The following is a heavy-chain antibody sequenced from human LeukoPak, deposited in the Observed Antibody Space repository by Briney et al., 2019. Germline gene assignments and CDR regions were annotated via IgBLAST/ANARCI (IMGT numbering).Heavy chain of an antibody. Sequence: SETLSLTCTVSGDSINSFYWSWIRQPAGKGLEWIGRIYTSGSTNYSPSLKSRVTMSVDTSKNQFSLKLSSVTAADTAVYYCARDVVAAVVAFDYWGQGTQVTVSS. V-gene: IGHV4-4*07. CDR3: ARDVVAAVVAFDY. CDR2: IYTSGST. D-gene: IGHD2-2*01. CDR1: GDSINSFY. J-gene: IGHJ4*02.